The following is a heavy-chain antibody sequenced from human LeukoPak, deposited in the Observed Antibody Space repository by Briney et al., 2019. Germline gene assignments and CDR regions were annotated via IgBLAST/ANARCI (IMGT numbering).Heavy chain of an antibody. CDR3: ARDRSSDWHFDF. CDR1: GFTFSHYN. V-gene: IGHV3-21*01. D-gene: IGHD6-19*01. Sequence: GGSLRLSCAASGFTFSHYNMNWVRQAPGKGLEWVSYISGSTGYIYYADSAKGRFTISRDNAKNSLFLQMNSLRAEDTAVYYCARDRSSDWHFDFWGPGTPVTVSS. CDR2: ISGSTGYI. J-gene: IGHJ4*02.